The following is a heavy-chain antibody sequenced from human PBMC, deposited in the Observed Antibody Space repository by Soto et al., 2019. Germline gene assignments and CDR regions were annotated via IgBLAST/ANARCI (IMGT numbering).Heavy chain of an antibody. V-gene: IGHV3-23*01. CDR2: ITNNGGST. CDR1: GFTFSSYA. J-gene: IGHJ4*02. Sequence: EVQLLESGGGLVQPGGSLRLSCAASGFTFSSYAMTWVRQAPGEGLEWVSSITNNGGSTYYADSVKGRFTISRDNSKNTLYLQINSLIVEDTAIYYGAKGGLGQVTGVDYWGQGTLVTVSS. D-gene: IGHD7-27*01. CDR3: AKGGLGQVTGVDY.